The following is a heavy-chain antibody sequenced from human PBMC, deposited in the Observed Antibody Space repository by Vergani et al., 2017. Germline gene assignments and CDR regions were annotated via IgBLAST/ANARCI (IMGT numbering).Heavy chain of an antibody. CDR2: IQFDGSNQ. CDR1: GFTLSNYD. Sequence: QVQLVESGGGVVQRGGSLILSCATSGFTLSNYDMQWIRQGPGKGLECLAFIQFDGSNQYYADSVKGRFTLSRDFSKNTLYLKMNSLRTDDTATYYCAKHFRGWGSDYWGQGTQVIVSS. J-gene: IGHJ4*02. D-gene: IGHD3-16*01. V-gene: IGHV3-30*02. CDR3: AKHFRGWGSDY.